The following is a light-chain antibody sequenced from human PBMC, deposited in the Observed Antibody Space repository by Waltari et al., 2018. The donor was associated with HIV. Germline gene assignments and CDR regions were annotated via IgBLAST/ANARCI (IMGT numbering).Light chain of an antibody. CDR1: SSDVGSYNL. Sequence: QSALTQPASVSGSPGQSITISCTGTSSDVGSYNLVSWYQQHPGKAPKLMIYEGSKRPSGVSNRFAGSKSGSTASLTISGLQAEDEAGYYCCSYAGSSPVLFGGGNKLTVL. CDR3: CSYAGSSPVL. V-gene: IGLV2-23*01. CDR2: EGS. J-gene: IGLJ2*01.